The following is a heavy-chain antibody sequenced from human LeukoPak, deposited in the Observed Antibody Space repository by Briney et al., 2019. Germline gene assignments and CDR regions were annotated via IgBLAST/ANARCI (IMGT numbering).Heavy chain of an antibody. J-gene: IGHJ6*02. Sequence: ASVKVSCKASGYTFTSYGISWVRQAPGQELEWMGWISAYNGNTNYAQKLQGRVTITRDTSASTAYMELSSLRSEDTAVYYCARSLYCSSTSCYKGYYGMDVWGQGTTVTVSS. CDR3: ARSLYCSSTSCYKGYYGMDV. CDR1: GYTFTSYG. D-gene: IGHD2-2*02. V-gene: IGHV1-18*01. CDR2: ISAYNGNT.